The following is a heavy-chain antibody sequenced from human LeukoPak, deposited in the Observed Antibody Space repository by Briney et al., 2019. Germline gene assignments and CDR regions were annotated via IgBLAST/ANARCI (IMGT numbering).Heavy chain of an antibody. D-gene: IGHD2-8*01. CDR3: AREVIIVLEPLTNTIDY. CDR1: GFTLSSYW. V-gene: IGHV3-7*01. J-gene: IGHJ4*02. CDR2: IKQDGSEK. Sequence: GGSLRLSCAASGFTLSSYWMSWVRQAPGKGLEWVANIKQDGSEKHYVDSVKGRLTVSRDNAKNSLFLQMNSLKVEDTAVYYCAREVIIVLEPLTNTIDYWGQGTRVTVSS.